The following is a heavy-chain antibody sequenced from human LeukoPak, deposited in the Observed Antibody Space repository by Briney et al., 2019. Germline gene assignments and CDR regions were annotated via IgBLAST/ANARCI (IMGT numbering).Heavy chain of an antibody. CDR2: ISSSGSTI. Sequence: PGGSLRLSCAASGFSFSSLAMSWIRQAPGKGLEWVSYISSSGSTIYYADSVKGRFTISRDNAKNSLYLQMNSLRAEDTAVYYCARVLSEERMVRGVIYSYYYMDVWGKGTTVTISS. CDR3: ARVLSEERMVRGVIYSYYYMDV. J-gene: IGHJ6*03. D-gene: IGHD3-10*01. CDR1: GFSFSSLA. V-gene: IGHV3-11*01.